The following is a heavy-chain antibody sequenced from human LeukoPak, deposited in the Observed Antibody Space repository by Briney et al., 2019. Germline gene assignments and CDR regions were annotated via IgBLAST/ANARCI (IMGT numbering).Heavy chain of an antibody. Sequence: GGSLRLSCAASGFTFSSYSMNWVRQAPGKGLEWVSYISSSSSTIYYADSVKGRFTISRDNAKNSLYLQMNSLRAEDTAVYYCARRGMYYYDSSGSLTDIWGQGTMVTVSS. CDR2: ISSSSSTI. CDR3: ARRGMYYYDSSGSLTDI. D-gene: IGHD3-22*01. CDR1: GFTFSSYS. J-gene: IGHJ3*02. V-gene: IGHV3-48*04.